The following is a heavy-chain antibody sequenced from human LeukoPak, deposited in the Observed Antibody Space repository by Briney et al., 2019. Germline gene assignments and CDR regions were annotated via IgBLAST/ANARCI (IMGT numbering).Heavy chain of an antibody. V-gene: IGHV3-23*01. CDR1: GFTFSNYA. CDR3: AKDTWRPD. CDR2: ISGSGGST. Sequence: EAGGSLRLSCAAYGFTFSNYAMSWVRQAPGKGLECVSAISGSGGSTYYAASVKGRFTISRDNSKNTMYLQMNSLRAEDTAVYYCAKDTWRPDWGQGTLVTVSS. J-gene: IGHJ4*02. D-gene: IGHD1-14*01.